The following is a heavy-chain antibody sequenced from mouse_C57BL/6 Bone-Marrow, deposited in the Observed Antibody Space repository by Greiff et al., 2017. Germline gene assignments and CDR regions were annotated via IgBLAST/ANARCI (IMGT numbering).Heavy chain of an antibody. CDR2: ISDGGSYT. D-gene: IGHD2-3*01. CDR3: ASFRWPYDGGY. V-gene: IGHV5-4*03. Sequence: EVKVVESGGGLVKPGGSLKLSCAASGFTFSSYAMSWVRQTPEKRLEWVATISDGGSYTYYPDNVKGRFTISRANAKNNLYLQMSHLKSEDTAMYYGASFRWPYDGGYWGQGTTLTVSS. J-gene: IGHJ2*01. CDR1: GFTFSSYA.